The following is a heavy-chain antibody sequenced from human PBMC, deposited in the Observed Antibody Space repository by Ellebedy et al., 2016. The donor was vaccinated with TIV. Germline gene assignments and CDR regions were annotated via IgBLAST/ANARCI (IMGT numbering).Heavy chain of an antibody. J-gene: IGHJ4*02. Sequence: SVKVSXXASGGTFSSYAISWVRQAPGQGLEWMGRIIPILGIANYAQKFQGRVTITADKSTSTAYMELSSLRSEDTAVYYCATPDEPMTTVTTLGYWGQGTLVTVSS. CDR3: ATPDEPMTTVTTLGY. CDR2: IIPILGIA. V-gene: IGHV1-69*04. D-gene: IGHD4-17*01. CDR1: GGTFSSYA.